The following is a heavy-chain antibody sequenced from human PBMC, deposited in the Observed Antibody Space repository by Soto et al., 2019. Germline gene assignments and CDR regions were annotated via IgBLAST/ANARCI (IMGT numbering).Heavy chain of an antibody. CDR2: IFSNDEK. V-gene: IGHV2-26*01. D-gene: IGHD6-19*01. J-gene: IGHJ5*02. Sequence: SGPTLVNPTETLTLTCTVSGFSLSNARMGVSWIRQPPGKALEWLAHIFSNDEKSYSTSLKSRLTISKDTSKSQVVLTMTNMDPVDTATYYFARIHEYSSGWYYRNWFDPWGQGTLVTVSS. CDR3: ARIHEYSSGWYYRNWFDP. CDR1: GFSLSNARMG.